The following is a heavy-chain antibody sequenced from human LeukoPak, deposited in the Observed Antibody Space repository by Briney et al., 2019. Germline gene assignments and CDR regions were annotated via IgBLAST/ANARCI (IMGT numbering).Heavy chain of an antibody. J-gene: IGHJ4*02. CDR2: IYYTGST. D-gene: IGHD2-8*01. CDR1: RGSVSSSTYY. V-gene: IGHV4-39*07. CDR3: AAEKNGSPHY. Sequence: SETLSLTCTVSRGSVSSSTYYWSWVRQPPGKGLEWIASIYYTGSTYYNPSLKSRVTISLDMSKNEFFLTMTSVTAADTAVYFCAAEKNGSPHYWGQGTQVTVSS.